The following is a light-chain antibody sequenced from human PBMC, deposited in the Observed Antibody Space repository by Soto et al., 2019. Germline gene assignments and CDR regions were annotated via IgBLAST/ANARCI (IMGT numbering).Light chain of an antibody. J-gene: IGLJ1*01. CDR2: EVS. CDR3: SSYTSSSTLTYV. Sequence: QSALTQPASXXXXPGXSXXXXXXXTXXDXGVXXYXSXXQQHPGKAXXLMIYEVSNRPSGVXNXFSGSKSGNTASLTISXLXXXDEADYYCSSYTSSSTLTYVFGTGTKLTVL. CDR1: XXDXGVXXY. V-gene: IGLV2-14*01.